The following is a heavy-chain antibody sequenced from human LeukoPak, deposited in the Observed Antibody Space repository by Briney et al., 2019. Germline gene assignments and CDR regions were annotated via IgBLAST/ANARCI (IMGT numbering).Heavy chain of an antibody. CDR3: ARIRGWELLHFDY. CDR1: GFSLTTSGMR. V-gene: IGHV2-70*04. D-gene: IGHD3-10*01. J-gene: IGHJ4*02. Sequence: SGPALVKPTQTLTLTCTFSGFSLTTSGMRGSWIRQPPLKALEWLARLDWDDDKFYITSLKTRLTISKDTSKNQVVLTMTNMDPVDTAPYYCARIRGWELLHFDYWGQGIPVTVSS. CDR2: LDWDDDK.